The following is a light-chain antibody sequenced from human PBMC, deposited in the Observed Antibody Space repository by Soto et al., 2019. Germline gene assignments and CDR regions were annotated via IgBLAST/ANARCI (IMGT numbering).Light chain of an antibody. CDR3: CSYASGTTPYA. J-gene: IGLJ1*01. CDR1: SSDVGSYDL. Sequence: QSALTQPASVSGSPGQSITISCTGTSSDVGSYDLVSWYQQHPGKAPKLMIYEVSERPSGVSNRFSGSKSGNTASLTISGLQAEDEADYYCCSYASGTTPYAFGLGRRSPS. V-gene: IGLV2-23*02. CDR2: EVS.